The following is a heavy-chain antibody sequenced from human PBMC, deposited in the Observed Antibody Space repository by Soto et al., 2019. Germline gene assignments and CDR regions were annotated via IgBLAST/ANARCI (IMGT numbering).Heavy chain of an antibody. CDR3: AREDINEYFVDH. CDR1: GGYISSGGNY. V-gene: IGHV4-31*03. J-gene: IGHJ4*02. D-gene: IGHD2-2*01. Sequence: QVQLQESGPGLVKPSQTLSLTCSVSGGYISSGGNYWSWIRQRPGKGLEWIGFIYYTGHTKYNPALKSRASISAVMSENQFSLTLTSVTAADTAVYYCAREDINEYFVDHWGPGILVTVSS. CDR2: IYYTGHT.